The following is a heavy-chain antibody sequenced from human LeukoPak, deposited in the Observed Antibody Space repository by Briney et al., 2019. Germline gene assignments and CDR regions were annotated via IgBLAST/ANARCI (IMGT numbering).Heavy chain of an antibody. D-gene: IGHD6-13*01. V-gene: IGHV1-69*05. J-gene: IGHJ3*02. CDR2: IIPIFGTA. CDR3: ARDGSGYSSSWYTAFDI. Sequence: GASVKVSCKASGGTFSSYAISWVRQAPGQGLEWMGGIIPIFGTANYAQKFQGRVTITTDESTSTAYMELSSLRSEDTAVYYCARDGSGYSSSWYTAFDIWGQGTMVTVSS. CDR1: GGTFSSYA.